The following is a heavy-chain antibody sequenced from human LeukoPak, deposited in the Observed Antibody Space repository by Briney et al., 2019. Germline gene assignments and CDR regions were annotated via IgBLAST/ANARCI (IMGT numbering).Heavy chain of an antibody. D-gene: IGHD5-24*01. CDR1: GFSFRTYW. V-gene: IGHV3-7*01. J-gene: IGHJ4*02. Sequence: GGSLRLSCAVSGFSFRTYWMSWVRQAPRKGLEWVANIKQDGSEKYYLDSVKGRFTVSRDNAKNSLYLQMNSLRAEDTAVYYCARDAVLRRWDCWGQGTLVTVSS. CDR3: ARDAVLRRWDC. CDR2: IKQDGSEK.